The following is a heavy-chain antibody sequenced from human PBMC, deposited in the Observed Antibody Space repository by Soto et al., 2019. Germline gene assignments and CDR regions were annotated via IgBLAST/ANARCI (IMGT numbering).Heavy chain of an antibody. CDR2: SRDKAQGYST. CDR3: SRGSFGYYGP. V-gene: IGHV3-72*01. Sequence: GVSLRLSCAGSGFTLSDHYIDWVRQAPGKGLEWVGRSRDKAQGYSTAYAASVKGRFTISRDDSASIAYLQMNSLKTEDSGLYYCSRGSFGYYGPWGPGTLVTVSS. D-gene: IGHD2-2*03. CDR1: GFTLSDHY. J-gene: IGHJ5*02.